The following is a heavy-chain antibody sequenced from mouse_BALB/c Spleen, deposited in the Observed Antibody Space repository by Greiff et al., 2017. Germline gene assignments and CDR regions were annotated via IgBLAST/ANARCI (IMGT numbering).Heavy chain of an antibody. CDR1: GYTFTSYY. V-gene: IGHV1S56*01. CDR3: ARWGGYSLDY. D-gene: IGHD2-3*01. CDR2: IYPGNVNT. J-gene: IGHJ2*01. Sequence: QVHVKQSGPELVKPGASVRISCKASGYTFTSYYIHWVKQRPGQGLEWIGWIYPGNVNTKYNEKFKGKATLTADKSSSTAYMQLSSLTSEDSAVYFCARWGGYSLDYWGQGTTLTVSS.